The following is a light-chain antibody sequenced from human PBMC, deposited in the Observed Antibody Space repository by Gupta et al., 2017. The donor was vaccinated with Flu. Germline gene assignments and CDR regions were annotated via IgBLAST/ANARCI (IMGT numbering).Light chain of an antibody. CDR3: AAWDGSLNGFWV. J-gene: IGLJ3*02. V-gene: IGLV1-44*01. CDR1: SSNIGTNT. CDR2: SDN. Sequence: SSNIGTNTVTRYQQLPGRAPKLLIYSDNLRPSVVPARFSGAKSGTTAALPISARLSDDEAAYYCAAWDGSLNGFWVFGGGTKVTVL.